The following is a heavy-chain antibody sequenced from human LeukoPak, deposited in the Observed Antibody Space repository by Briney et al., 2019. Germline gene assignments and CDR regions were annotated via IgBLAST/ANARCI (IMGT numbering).Heavy chain of an antibody. V-gene: IGHV4-34*01. Sequence: PSETLSLTCAVYGGSFSGYYWSWIRQPPGKGLEWIGEINHSGSTNCNPSLKSRVTISVDTSKNQFSLKLSSVTAADTAVYYCARGRVYSYGYYYYGMDVWGQGTTVTVSS. CDR3: ARGRVYSYGYYYYGMDV. D-gene: IGHD5-18*01. CDR1: GGSFSGYY. J-gene: IGHJ6*02. CDR2: INHSGST.